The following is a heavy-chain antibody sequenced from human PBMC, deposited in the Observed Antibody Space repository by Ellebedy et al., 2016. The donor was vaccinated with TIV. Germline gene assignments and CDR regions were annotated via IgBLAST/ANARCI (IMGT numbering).Heavy chain of an antibody. J-gene: IGHJ4*02. Sequence: GESLKISXAASGFTFSNYGMHWVRQAPGKGLEWVAVIWDNGSNKDYGDSVKGRFTISRDNSNNTLYLQMNSLRAEDTAVYYCASYHSTGYRCWGQGTLVTVSS. V-gene: IGHV3-33*01. CDR2: IWDNGSNK. D-gene: IGHD3-22*01. CDR3: ASYHSTGYRC. CDR1: GFTFSNYG.